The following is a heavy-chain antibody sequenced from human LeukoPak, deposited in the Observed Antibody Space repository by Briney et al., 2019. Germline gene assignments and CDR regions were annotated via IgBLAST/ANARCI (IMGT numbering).Heavy chain of an antibody. J-gene: IGHJ4*02. CDR1: GFTFSSYA. CDR3: AKDLFGVVIIGFDY. CDR2: ISGSGGST. Sequence: AGGSLRLSCAASGFTFSSYAMSWVRQAPGKGLEWVSAISGSGGSTYYADSVKGRFTISRDNSKNTLYLQMNSLRAEDTAVYYCAKDLFGVVIIGFDYWGQGTLVTVSS. V-gene: IGHV3-23*01. D-gene: IGHD3-3*01.